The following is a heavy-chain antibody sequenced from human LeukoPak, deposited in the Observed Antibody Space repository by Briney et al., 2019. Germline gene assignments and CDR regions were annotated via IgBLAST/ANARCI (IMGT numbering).Heavy chain of an antibody. Sequence: SETLSLTCTVSGGSIISNRHYWSWIRQPAGKGLEWIGHIYSSGNTKYNPSLKSRLTMSIDSSKNQFSLILTSVTAADTAVYYCATILVRVSGHDAFDIWGQGTMVTVSS. CDR3: ATILVRVSGHDAFDI. CDR1: GGSIISNRHY. J-gene: IGHJ3*02. V-gene: IGHV4-61*09. D-gene: IGHD3-10*01. CDR2: IYSSGNT.